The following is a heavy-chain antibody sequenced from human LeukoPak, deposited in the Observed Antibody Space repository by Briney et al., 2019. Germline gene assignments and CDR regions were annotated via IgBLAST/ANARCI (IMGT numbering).Heavy chain of an antibody. V-gene: IGHV3-66*02. CDR1: GFTVSSNY. CDR2: IYSGGST. J-gene: IGHJ4*02. CDR3: ARELSTGAYFDY. Sequence: GGSLRLSCAASGFTVSSNYMSWVRQAPGKGLEWVSVIYSGGSTYYADSVKGRFTISRDNSKNALYLQMNTLRAEDTAVYYCARELSTGAYFDYWGQGTLVTVSS. D-gene: IGHD1-1*01.